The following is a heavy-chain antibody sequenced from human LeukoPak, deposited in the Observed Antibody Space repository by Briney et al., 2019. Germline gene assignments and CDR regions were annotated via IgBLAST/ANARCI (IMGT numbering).Heavy chain of an antibody. CDR3: ARGPPLYYYDSSGYPPIDI. D-gene: IGHD3-22*01. CDR2: INHSGST. J-gene: IGHJ3*02. Sequence: SETLSLTCAVYGGSFSGYYWSWIRQPPGKGLEWIGEINHSGSTNYNPSLKSRVTISVDTSKNQFSLKLSSVTAADTAVYYCARGPPLYYYDSSGYPPIDIWGQGTMVTVSS. V-gene: IGHV4-34*01. CDR1: GGSFSGYY.